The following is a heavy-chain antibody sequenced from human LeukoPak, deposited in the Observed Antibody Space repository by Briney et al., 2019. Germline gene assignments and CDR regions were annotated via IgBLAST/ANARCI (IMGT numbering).Heavy chain of an antibody. Sequence: GGSLRLSCAASGFTFSSYAMHWVRQAPGKGLEWVAVISYDGSNKYYADSVKGRFTISRGNSKNTLYLQMNSLRAEDTAVYYCARDKTYGDPFDYWGQGTLVTVSS. CDR1: GFTFSSYA. D-gene: IGHD4-17*01. J-gene: IGHJ4*02. V-gene: IGHV3-30-3*01. CDR2: ISYDGSNK. CDR3: ARDKTYGDPFDY.